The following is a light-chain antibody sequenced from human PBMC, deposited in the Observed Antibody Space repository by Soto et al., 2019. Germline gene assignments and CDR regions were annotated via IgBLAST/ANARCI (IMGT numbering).Light chain of an antibody. CDR1: QSISSF. J-gene: IGKJ1*01. V-gene: IGKV1-5*01. Sequence: DIQMTQSPSTLSASVGDRVTITCRASQSISSFLAWYQQKPGKAPKVLIYDASSLESGVPSRFSGSGSGTEFSLTISSLQPDDFATYYCQQYNNYWTFGQGTKVDIK. CDR2: DAS. CDR3: QQYNNYWT.